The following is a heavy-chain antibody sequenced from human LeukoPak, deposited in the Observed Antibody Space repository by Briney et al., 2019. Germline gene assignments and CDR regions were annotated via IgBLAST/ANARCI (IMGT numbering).Heavy chain of an antibody. Sequence: PGRSLRLSCAASGFTFSSYGMHWVRQAPGKGLEWVAVISYDGSNKYYADSVKGRFTISRDNSKNTLYLQMNSLRAEDTAVYYCAKVLSPPSWRELPPYYYGMDVWGQGTTVTVSS. D-gene: IGHD1-26*01. V-gene: IGHV3-30*18. J-gene: IGHJ6*02. CDR1: GFTFSSYG. CDR2: ISYDGSNK. CDR3: AKVLSPPSWRELPPYYYGMDV.